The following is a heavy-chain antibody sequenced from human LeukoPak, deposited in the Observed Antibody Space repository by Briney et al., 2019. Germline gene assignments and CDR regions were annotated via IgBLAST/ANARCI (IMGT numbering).Heavy chain of an antibody. CDR2: ISGSGGST. CDR1: GFTFSSYA. J-gene: IGHJ4*02. D-gene: IGHD2-2*01. CDR3: AKDSEDIVVVPAALSPQIDY. V-gene: IGHV3-23*01. Sequence: GGSLRPSCAASGFTFSSYAMSWVRQAPGKGLEWVSAISGSGGSTYYADSVKGRFTISRDNSKNTLYLQMNSLRAEDTAVYYCAKDSEDIVVVPAALSPQIDYWGQGTLVTVSS.